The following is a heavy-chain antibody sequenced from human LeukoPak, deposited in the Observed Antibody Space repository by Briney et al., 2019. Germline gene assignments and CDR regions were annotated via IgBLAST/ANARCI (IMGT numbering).Heavy chain of an antibody. CDR1: GGSISRYY. CDR2: IYCSGNT. Sequence: SETLSLTCTVSGGSISRYYWSWIRQPPGKGLEWIGYIYCSGNTNYNPSLKSRVTISTDTSNNQFSLKLSSVTAADTAVYYCARSGDSSGYYYLFDFWGQGTLVTVSS. CDR3: ARSGDSSGYYYLFDF. J-gene: IGHJ4*02. D-gene: IGHD3-22*01. V-gene: IGHV4-59*01.